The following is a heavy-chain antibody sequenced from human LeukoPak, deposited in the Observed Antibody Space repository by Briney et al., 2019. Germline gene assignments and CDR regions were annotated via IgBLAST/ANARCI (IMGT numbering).Heavy chain of an antibody. CDR1: GFTFSSYG. D-gene: IGHD3-3*01. J-gene: IGHJ4*02. CDR3: AKGRSYYDFWSGRF. Sequence: PGGTLRLSCAASGFTFSSYGMSWVRQAPGKGLEWVSAISGSGGSTYYADSVKGRFTISRDNSKNTLYLQMNSLRAEDTAVYYCAKGRSYYDFWSGRFWGQGTLVTVSS. CDR2: ISGSGGST. V-gene: IGHV3-23*01.